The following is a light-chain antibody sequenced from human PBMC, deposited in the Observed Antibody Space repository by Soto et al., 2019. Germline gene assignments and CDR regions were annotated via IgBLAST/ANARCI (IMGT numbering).Light chain of an antibody. Sequence: QSALTQPPSVSGAPGQRVTLSCTGTSSNIGAGYHVNWYQQLPGAAPKLLIYDDTNRPSGVPDRFSASKSGTSASLAITGLQAEDEADYYCQSYDSRLSVVVFGGGTKLTVL. CDR3: QSYDSRLSVVV. V-gene: IGLV1-40*01. CDR2: DDT. CDR1: SSNIGAGYH. J-gene: IGLJ2*01.